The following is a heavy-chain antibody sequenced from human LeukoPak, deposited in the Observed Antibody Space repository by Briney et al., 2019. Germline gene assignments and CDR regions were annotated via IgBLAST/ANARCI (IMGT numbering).Heavy chain of an antibody. V-gene: IGHV1-18*01. J-gene: IGHJ4*02. Sequence: EASVKVSCKASGYTFTSYGISWVRQAPGQGLEWMGWISAYNGNTNYAQKLQGRVTMTTDTSTSTAYMELRSPRSDDTAVYYCARDSPIVVVPAAMGHWGQGTLVTVSS. CDR1: GYTFTSYG. CDR3: ARDSPIVVVPAAMGH. D-gene: IGHD2-2*01. CDR2: ISAYNGNT.